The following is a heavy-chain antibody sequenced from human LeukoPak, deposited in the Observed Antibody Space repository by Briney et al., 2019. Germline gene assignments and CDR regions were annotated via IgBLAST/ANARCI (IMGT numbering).Heavy chain of an antibody. V-gene: IGHV6-1*01. Sequence: SQTLSLTCAISGDRVSSNSAAWNWIRQSPSRGREWLGRTYYRSKWYNDYAVSVKSRITINPDTSKNQFSLQLNSVTPEDTAVYYCAKDLQYQLLVDYWGQGTLVTVSS. CDR3: AKDLQYQLLVDY. CDR2: TYYRSKWYN. J-gene: IGHJ4*02. D-gene: IGHD2-2*01. CDR1: GDRVSSNSAA.